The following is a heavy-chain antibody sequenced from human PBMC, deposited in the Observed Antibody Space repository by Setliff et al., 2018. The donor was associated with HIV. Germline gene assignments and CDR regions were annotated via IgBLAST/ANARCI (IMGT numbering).Heavy chain of an antibody. J-gene: IGHJ5*02. V-gene: IGHV3-30*03. CDR3: AVDSRSRPTT. Sequence: GGSLRLSCAASGFTFSNYGMHWVRQAPGKGLEWGAVISYDGSNKYYAESVRGRFTISRDNAKNSLYLEMNSLRAEDTAVYFCAVDSRSRPTTWGQGTLVTVSS. D-gene: IGHD5-12*01. CDR1: GFTFSNYG. CDR2: ISYDGSNK.